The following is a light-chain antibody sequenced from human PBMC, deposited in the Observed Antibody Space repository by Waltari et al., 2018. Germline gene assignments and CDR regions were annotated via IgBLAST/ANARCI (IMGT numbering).Light chain of an antibody. J-gene: IGLJ3*02. CDR3: QTGGHGTWV. CDR1: SGPSNNI. Sequence: QLVVTQSPSASASLGASVKLTCTHSSGPSNNIIAWLQQRPEKGPRYLMKVNSYGSHIRGYDIPDRFSGSSSGAGRYLTISSLQSEDEADYYCQTGGHGTWVFGGGTKLTVL. CDR2: VNSYGSH. V-gene: IGLV4-69*01.